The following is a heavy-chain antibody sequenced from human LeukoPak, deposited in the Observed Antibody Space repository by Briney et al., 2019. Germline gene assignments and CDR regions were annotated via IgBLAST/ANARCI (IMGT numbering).Heavy chain of an antibody. CDR2: ISGSGGST. J-gene: IGHJ4*02. CDR3: AKGASVVVITALDY. Sequence: GGSLRLSCAASGFTFSTYGMHWVRQAPGKGLEWVSAISGSGGSTYYADSVKGRFTISRDNSKNTLYLQMNSLRAEDTAVYYCAKGASVVVITALDYWGQGTLVTVSS. D-gene: IGHD3-22*01. V-gene: IGHV3-23*01. CDR1: GFTFSTYG.